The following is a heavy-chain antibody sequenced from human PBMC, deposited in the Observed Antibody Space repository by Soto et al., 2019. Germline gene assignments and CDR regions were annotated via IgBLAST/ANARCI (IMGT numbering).Heavy chain of an antibody. J-gene: IGHJ4*02. Sequence: GGSLRLSCAASGFTFSSYAMHWVRQAPGKGLEWVAVISYDGSNKYYADSVKGRFTISRDNSKNTLYLQMNSLRAEDTAVYYRASSPVPTAMVHFFDYWGQGTLVTVSS. CDR3: ASSPVPTAMVHFFDY. V-gene: IGHV3-30-3*01. D-gene: IGHD3-10*01. CDR2: ISYDGSNK. CDR1: GFTFSSYA.